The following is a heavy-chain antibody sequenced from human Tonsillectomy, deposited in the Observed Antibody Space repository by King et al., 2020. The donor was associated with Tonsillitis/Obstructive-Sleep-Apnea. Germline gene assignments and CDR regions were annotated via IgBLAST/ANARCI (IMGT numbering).Heavy chain of an antibody. V-gene: IGHV3-64*01. Sequence: VQLVESGGGLVQPGGSLRLSCAASGFTFSSYAMHWVRQAPGKGLEYVSAISSNGGSTYYANSVKGRFTISRDNSKNTLYLQMGSLRAEDMAVYYCAGWVVAATPHDAFDIWGQGTMVTVSS. CDR3: AGWVVAATPHDAFDI. D-gene: IGHD2-15*01. CDR1: GFTFSSYA. CDR2: ISSNGGST. J-gene: IGHJ3*02.